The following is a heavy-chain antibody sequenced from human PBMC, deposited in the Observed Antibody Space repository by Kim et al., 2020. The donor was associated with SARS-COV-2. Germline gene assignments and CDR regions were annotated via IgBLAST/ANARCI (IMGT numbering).Heavy chain of an antibody. Sequence: SETLSLTCTVSAGSISSTSYYWGWIRQPPGKGLEWIGSIYYSGSTYYNPSLKSRVTISVDTSKNQFSLKLSSVTAADTAVYYCARQRIAVAGYFDYWGQGTLVTVSS. CDR3: ARQRIAVAGYFDY. CDR1: AGSISSTSYY. V-gene: IGHV4-39*01. CDR2: IYYSGST. D-gene: IGHD6-19*01. J-gene: IGHJ4*02.